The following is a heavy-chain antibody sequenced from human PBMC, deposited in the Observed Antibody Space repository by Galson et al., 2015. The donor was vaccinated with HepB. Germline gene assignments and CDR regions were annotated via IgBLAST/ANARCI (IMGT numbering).Heavy chain of an antibody. CDR2: ITPFNGNT. CDR1: GYTFAYRY. J-gene: IGHJ2*01. V-gene: IGHV1-45*02. D-gene: IGHD1-1*01. Sequence: SVKVSCKASGYTFAYRYLHWVRQAPGQALEWMGWITPFNGNTNYAQKFQDRVTITRDRSMSTAYMELSSLRSEDTAMYYCATGPFMWYFDLWGRGTLVTVSS. CDR3: ATGPFMWYFDL.